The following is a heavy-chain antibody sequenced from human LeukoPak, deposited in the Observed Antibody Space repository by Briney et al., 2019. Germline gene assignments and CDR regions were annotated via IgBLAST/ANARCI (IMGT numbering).Heavy chain of an antibody. CDR3: ARKRAVRRNWFDP. D-gene: IGHD4/OR15-4a*01. V-gene: IGHV1-8*01. CDR2: MNPNSGNT. J-gene: IGHJ5*02. CDR1: GYTFTSYD. Sequence: GASVKVSCKASGYTFTSYDINWVRQATGQGLEWMGWMNPNSGNTGYAQKFQGRVTMTRNTSISTAYMELSSLRSEDTAVYYCARKRAVRRNWFDPWGQGTLVTVSS.